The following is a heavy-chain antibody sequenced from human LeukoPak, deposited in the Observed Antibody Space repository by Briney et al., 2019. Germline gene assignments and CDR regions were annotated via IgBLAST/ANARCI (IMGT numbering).Heavy chain of an antibody. CDR1: GGSISSYY. J-gene: IGHJ4*02. CDR3: ARGPGPCSSTSCHQTFDY. CDR2: IYTSGST. V-gene: IGHV4-4*07. D-gene: IGHD2-2*01. Sequence: PSETLSLTCTVSGGSISSYYWSWLRQPAGKGLEWIGRIYTSGSTNYNPSLKSRVTMSVDTSKNQFSLKLSSVTAADTAVYYCARGPGPCSSTSCHQTFDYWGQGTLVTVSS.